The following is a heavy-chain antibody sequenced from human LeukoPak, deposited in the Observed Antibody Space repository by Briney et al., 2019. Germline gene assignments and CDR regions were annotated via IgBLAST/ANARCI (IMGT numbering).Heavy chain of an antibody. J-gene: IGHJ5*02. CDR3: AAGIAAAGTSNWFDP. D-gene: IGHD6-13*01. Sequence: SQTLSLTCAISGDSVSSNSADWNWIRQSPSRGLEWLGRTYYRSKWYNDYAVSVKSRITINPDTSKNQFSLQLNSVTPEDTAVYYCAAGIAAAGTSNWFDPWGQGTLVTVSS. V-gene: IGHV6-1*01. CDR2: TYYRSKWYN. CDR1: GDSVSSNSAD.